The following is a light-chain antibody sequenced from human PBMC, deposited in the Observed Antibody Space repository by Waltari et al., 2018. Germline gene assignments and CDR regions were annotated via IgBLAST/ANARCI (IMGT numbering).Light chain of an antibody. V-gene: IGLV2-14*01. CDR3: SSDTTNSTPWV. J-gene: IGLJ3*02. CDR2: DVN. Sequence: QSALTQPASVSGSPGQSITISCSGTSSDVGGYNYVSWYQQYPGKAPKLMIYDVNKRPSGFSNRFSGSKSGNTASLTISGLQAEDEADYYCSSDTTNSTPWVFGGGTKLTVL. CDR1: SSDVGGYNY.